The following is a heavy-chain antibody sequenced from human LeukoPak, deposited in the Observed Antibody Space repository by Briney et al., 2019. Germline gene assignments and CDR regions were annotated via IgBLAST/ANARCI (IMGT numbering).Heavy chain of an antibody. CDR3: ARLGYCSGGSCNSYFQH. CDR1: GGSFSGYY. CDR2: IKYTGST. Sequence: SETLSLISAVYGGSFSGYYWSWIRQSPGKGLEWIGEIKYTGSTNYNPSVKSRVTISGDTSKNQFSLHLSSVTAADTAVYYCARLGYCSGGSCNSYFQHWGQGTLVTVSS. V-gene: IGHV4-34*01. D-gene: IGHD2-15*01. J-gene: IGHJ1*01.